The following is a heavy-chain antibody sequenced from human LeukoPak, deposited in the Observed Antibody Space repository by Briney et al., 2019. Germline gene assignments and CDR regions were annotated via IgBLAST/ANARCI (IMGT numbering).Heavy chain of an antibody. J-gene: IGHJ4*02. Sequence: SETLSLTCTVSGYSISSGYYWGWIRQPPGKGLEWIGSIYHSGSTYYNPSLKSRVTISVDTSKNQFSLKLSSVTAADTAVYYCARPSRGDFWSGYYMGGFDYWGQGTLVTVSS. CDR2: IYHSGST. CDR1: GYSISSGYY. D-gene: IGHD3-3*01. V-gene: IGHV4-38-2*02. CDR3: ARPSRGDFWSGYYMGGFDY.